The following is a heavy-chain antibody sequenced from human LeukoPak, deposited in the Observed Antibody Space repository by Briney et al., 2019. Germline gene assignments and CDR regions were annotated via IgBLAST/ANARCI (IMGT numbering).Heavy chain of an antibody. CDR2: IYHSGST. V-gene: IGHV4-38-2*02. J-gene: IGHJ4*02. Sequence: SETLSLTCTVSGYSISSGYYWGWIRQPPGKGLEWIGSIYHSGSTYHNPSLKSRVTISVDTSKNQFSLKLSSVTAADTAVYYCARDRGTSSRLWGQGTLVTVSS. D-gene: IGHD2-2*01. CDR1: GYSISSGYY. CDR3: ARDRGTSSRL.